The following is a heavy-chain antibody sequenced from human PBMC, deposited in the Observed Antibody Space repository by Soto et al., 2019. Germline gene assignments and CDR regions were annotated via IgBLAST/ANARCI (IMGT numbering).Heavy chain of an antibody. J-gene: IGHJ3*02. CDR3: DRVGSAPWGAFDI. D-gene: IGHD3-16*01. Sequence: QLQLQESGSGLVKPSQTLSLTCAVSGGSISSGGYSCSWIRQPPGKGLEWMGYIYHSGRTYYNPSLESRVSRSVDRSKNQFSLKLSSVTAADTAVYYCDRVGSAPWGAFDIWGQGTMVTVSS. V-gene: IGHV4-30-2*01. CDR2: IYHSGRT. CDR1: GGSISSGGYS.